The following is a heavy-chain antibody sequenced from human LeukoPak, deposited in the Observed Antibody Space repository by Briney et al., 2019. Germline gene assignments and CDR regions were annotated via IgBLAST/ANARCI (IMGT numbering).Heavy chain of an antibody. CDR1: GESFSGHY. V-gene: IGHV4-34*01. CDR2: ISHSGST. J-gene: IGHJ4*02. CDR3: ARGTYSSGWFVDS. D-gene: IGHD6-19*01. Sequence: SETLSLTCAVYGESFSGHYWTWIRQPPGKGLEWIGEISHSGSTIYNPSLKSRVTISADTSKNQFSLRLSSVTAADTAVYYCARGTYSSGWFVDSWGQGGLVTVSS.